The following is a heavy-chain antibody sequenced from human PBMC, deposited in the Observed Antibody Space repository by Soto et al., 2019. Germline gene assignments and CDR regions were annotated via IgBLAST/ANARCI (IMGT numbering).Heavy chain of an antibody. CDR2: IYYSGST. V-gene: IGHV4-31*03. CDR1: GGSISSGGYY. D-gene: IGHD2-2*01. Sequence: SETLSLTCTVSGGSISSGGYYWSWIRQHPGKGLEWIGYIYYSGSTYYNPSLKSRVTISVDTSKNQFSLRLSSVTAADTAVYYCARDLIVVVPAARYYYGMDVWGQGTTVTVSS. CDR3: ARDLIVVVPAARYYYGMDV. J-gene: IGHJ6*02.